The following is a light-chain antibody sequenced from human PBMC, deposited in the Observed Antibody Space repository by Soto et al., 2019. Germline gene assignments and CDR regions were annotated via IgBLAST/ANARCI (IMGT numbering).Light chain of an antibody. J-gene: IGKJ4*01. Sequence: AIQMTQSPSSLSASVGDRVTNTCRASQGIRHDLGWYQQKPGKAPKLLIYAASSLQSGVPSRFSGSGSGTDFTLTISSLQPEDFATYYCLQDYNYPFTFGGGTKVEIK. CDR2: AAS. V-gene: IGKV1-6*01. CDR1: QGIRHD. CDR3: LQDYNYPFT.